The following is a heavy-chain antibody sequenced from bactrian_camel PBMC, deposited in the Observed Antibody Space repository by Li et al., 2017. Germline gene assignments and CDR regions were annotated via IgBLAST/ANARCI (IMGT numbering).Heavy chain of an antibody. Sequence: HVQLVESGGGSVQAGGSLRLSCEFSGITYSTYCMGWFRQAPGKEREGVATADTDGDPSYAASVKGRFTVSRDSAKNTVYLQMNNLQPEDTATYYCAEGRGSRGEHCYSLNYWGQGTQVTVS. CDR2: ADTDGDP. V-gene: IGHV3S53*01. CDR3: AEGRGSRGEHCYSLNY. CDR1: GITYSTYC. D-gene: IGHD6*01. J-gene: IGHJ4*01.